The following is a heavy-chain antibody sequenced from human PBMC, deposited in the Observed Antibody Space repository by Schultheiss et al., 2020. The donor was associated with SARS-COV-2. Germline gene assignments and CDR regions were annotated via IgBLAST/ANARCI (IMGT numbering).Heavy chain of an antibody. CDR2: ISYDGSNK. CDR1: GFTFSSYG. CDR3: AKDQYSGSYNYGMDV. V-gene: IGHV3-30*18. J-gene: IGHJ6*02. Sequence: GGSLRLSCAASGFTFSSYGMHWVRQAPGKGLEWVAVISYDGSNKYYADSVKGRFTISRDNSKNTLYLQMNSLRAEDTAVYYCAKDQYSGSYNYGMDVWGQGTTVTVSS. D-gene: IGHD1-26*01.